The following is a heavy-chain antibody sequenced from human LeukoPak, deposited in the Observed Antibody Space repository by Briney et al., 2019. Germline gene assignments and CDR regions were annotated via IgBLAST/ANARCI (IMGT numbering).Heavy chain of an antibody. CDR1: GFTFSTYA. Sequence: GGSLRLSCAASGFTFSTYAMSWVRQAPGKGLEWVSSISSGSTYKYYADSMKGRFTISRDNAKNSLDLQMNSLRVEDTAIYYCVKVAKYYYGSETYYFFEHWGQGTPVTASS. V-gene: IGHV3-21*01. D-gene: IGHD3-10*01. J-gene: IGHJ4*02. CDR2: ISSGSTYK. CDR3: VKVAKYYYGSETYYFFEH.